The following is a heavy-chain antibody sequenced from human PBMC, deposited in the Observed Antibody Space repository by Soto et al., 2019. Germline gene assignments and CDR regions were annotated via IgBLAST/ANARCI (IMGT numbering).Heavy chain of an antibody. D-gene: IGHD5-18*01. CDR1: GYTFTGYY. J-gene: IGHJ6*02. Sequence: GASVKVSCKASGYTFTGYYMHWVRQAPGQGLEWMGWINPNSGGTNYAQKFQGWVTMTRDTSISTAYLELSRLRSDDTAVYYCARDRLDTAMVRYYYYGMDVWGQGTTVTVSS. CDR3: ARDRLDTAMVRYYYYGMDV. V-gene: IGHV1-2*04. CDR2: INPNSGGT.